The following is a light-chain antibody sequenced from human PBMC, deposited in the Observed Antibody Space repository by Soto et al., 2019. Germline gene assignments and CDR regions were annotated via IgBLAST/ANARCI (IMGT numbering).Light chain of an antibody. Sequence: EIVLTPSPGTLSLSPVERATLSCRASQSVSNNYLAWYQQKPGQAPRLLIYGASNRATGIPDRFSGSGSGTDFTLTISRLEPEDFAVYYCQQYGSSGTFGQGTRWIS. CDR2: GAS. J-gene: IGKJ1*01. CDR3: QQYGSSGT. V-gene: IGKV3-20*01. CDR1: QSVSNNY.